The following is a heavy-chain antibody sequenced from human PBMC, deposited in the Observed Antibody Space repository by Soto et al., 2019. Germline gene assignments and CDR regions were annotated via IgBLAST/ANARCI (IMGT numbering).Heavy chain of an antibody. Sequence: ASVKVSCKASGYTFTSYGISWVRQAPGQGLEWMGWISAYNGNTNYAQKLQGRVTMTTDTSTSTAYMELRSLRSDDTAVYYCARGGDYYGSGSPPMDVWGKGTTVTVSS. D-gene: IGHD3-10*01. CDR1: GYTFTSYG. CDR2: ISAYNGNT. CDR3: ARGGDYYGSGSPPMDV. V-gene: IGHV1-18*01. J-gene: IGHJ6*03.